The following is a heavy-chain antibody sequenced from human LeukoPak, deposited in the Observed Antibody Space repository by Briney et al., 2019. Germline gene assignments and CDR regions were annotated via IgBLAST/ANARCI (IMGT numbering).Heavy chain of an antibody. CDR3: ARRYSSSSLWAY. V-gene: IGHV4-30-2*01. J-gene: IGHJ4*02. Sequence: PSQTLSLTCAVSGGSISSGGYSWSWIRQPPGKGLEWIGYIYHSGSTNYNPSLKSRVTISVDTSKNQFSLKLSSVTAADTAVYYCARRYSSSSLWAYWGQGTLVTVSS. CDR2: IYHSGST. D-gene: IGHD6-6*01. CDR1: GGSISSGGYS.